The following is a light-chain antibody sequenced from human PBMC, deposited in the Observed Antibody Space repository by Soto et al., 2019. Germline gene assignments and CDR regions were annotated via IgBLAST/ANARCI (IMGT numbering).Light chain of an antibody. CDR2: GAS. CDR1: QTMNSKY. CDR3: QLYGSF. V-gene: IGKV3-20*01. J-gene: IGKJ3*01. Sequence: EIVLTQSPCTLSLSPGERAALSCRASQTMNSKYLAWYQQKPGQAPRLLIHGASSRATGIPDRFSGSGSGTDFTLTIRLQPEDFAVYYCQLYGSFFGPGTKVDVK.